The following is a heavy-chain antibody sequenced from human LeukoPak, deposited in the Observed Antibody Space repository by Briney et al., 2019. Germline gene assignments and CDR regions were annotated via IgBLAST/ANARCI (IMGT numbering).Heavy chain of an antibody. Sequence: SETLSLTCAVYGGSFSGYYWSWIRQPPGKGLEWIGEINHSGSTNYNPSLKSRVTISVDTSKNQFSLKLSSVTAADTAVYYCARGPRVAAAGNQTDYWGQGTLVTVSS. D-gene: IGHD6-13*01. V-gene: IGHV4-34*01. CDR3: ARGPRVAAAGNQTDY. CDR1: GGSFSGYY. J-gene: IGHJ4*02. CDR2: INHSGST.